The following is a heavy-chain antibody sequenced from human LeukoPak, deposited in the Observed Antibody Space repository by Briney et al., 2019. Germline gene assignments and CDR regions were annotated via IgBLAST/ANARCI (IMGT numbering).Heavy chain of an antibody. CDR1: GLRFRNYG. CDR3: ATDRNGGKYYDY. Sequence: GGSLRLSCAASGLRFRNYGMHWVRQAPGKGLEWVAVIWYDGSNQYYVDSVKGRFTVSRDNAKNTLYLQMNSLRAEDTAVYYCATDRNGGKYYDYWGQGTLVTVSS. D-gene: IGHD1-26*01. CDR2: IWYDGSNQ. V-gene: IGHV3-33*01. J-gene: IGHJ4*02.